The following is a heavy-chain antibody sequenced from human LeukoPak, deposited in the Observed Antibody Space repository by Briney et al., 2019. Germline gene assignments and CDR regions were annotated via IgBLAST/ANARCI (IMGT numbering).Heavy chain of an antibody. CDR1: GGSISSYY. CDR2: ITYSGST. V-gene: IGHV4-59*01. CDR3: AREPGFDSSGYLNWFDP. J-gene: IGHJ5*02. Sequence: SETLSLTCTVSGGSISSYYWSWIRQPPGKGLEWIACITYSGSTKYNPSLKSRVTISVDTSKNQLSLKLSSVTAADTAVYYCAREPGFDSSGYLNWFDPWGQGTLVTVSS. D-gene: IGHD3-22*01.